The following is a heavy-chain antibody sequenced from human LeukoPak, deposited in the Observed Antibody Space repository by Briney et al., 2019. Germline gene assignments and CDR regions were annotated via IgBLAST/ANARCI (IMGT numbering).Heavy chain of an antibody. J-gene: IGHJ3*02. V-gene: IGHV3-30*04. CDR2: ISYDGSNK. CDR1: GFTFSSYA. Sequence: GGSLRLSCAASGFTFSSYAMHWVRQAPGKGLEWVAVISYDGSNKYYADFVKGRFTISRDNSKNTLYLQMNSLRAEDTAVYYCARERITMIVADAFDIWGQGTMVTVSS. CDR3: ARERITMIVADAFDI. D-gene: IGHD3-22*01.